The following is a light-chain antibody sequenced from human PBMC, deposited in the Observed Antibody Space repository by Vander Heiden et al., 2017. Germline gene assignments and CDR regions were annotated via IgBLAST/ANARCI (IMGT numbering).Light chain of an antibody. CDR2: LGS. CDR1: QSLLNSNGYNY. CDR3: IEAQPTPAYT. V-gene: IGKV2-28*01. Sequence: EICMAQAPLSLPVTPGEPASIPCRSRQSLLNSNGYNYLDWQLQTREQSPQLLIYLGSHRACVPADRFSGSACGKYSPMKSSMVAEEDVGVYYCIEAQPTPAYTFGQGTKLEIK. J-gene: IGKJ2*01.